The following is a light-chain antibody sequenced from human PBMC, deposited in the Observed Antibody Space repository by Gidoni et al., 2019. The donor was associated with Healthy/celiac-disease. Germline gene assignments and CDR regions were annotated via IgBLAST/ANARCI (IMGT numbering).Light chain of an antibody. CDR1: SSDVGGYNY. J-gene: IGLJ3*02. CDR3: SSYTSSSTLV. CDR2: AVS. V-gene: IGLV2-14*03. Sequence: QSGLTQPASVPGSPGQTITISCTGTSSDVGGYNYVSWYQQHPGKAPKLMIYAVSNRPTGFSNRFSGSNSGNAASLPISGLQAEDDADYYCSSYTSSSTLVFGGGTKLTVL.